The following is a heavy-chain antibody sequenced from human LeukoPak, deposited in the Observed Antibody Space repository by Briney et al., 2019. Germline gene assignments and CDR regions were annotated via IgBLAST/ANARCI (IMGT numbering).Heavy chain of an antibody. Sequence: NPSETLSLTCTVSGGSISSYYWSWIRQPPGKGLEWIGEINHSGSTNYNPSLKSRVTISVDTSKNQFSLRLSFVTAADTAVYYCARRGYASGSFGYWGQGTLVTVSS. CDR2: INHSGST. CDR3: ARRGYASGSFGY. CDR1: GGSISSYY. D-gene: IGHD3-10*01. V-gene: IGHV4-34*01. J-gene: IGHJ4*02.